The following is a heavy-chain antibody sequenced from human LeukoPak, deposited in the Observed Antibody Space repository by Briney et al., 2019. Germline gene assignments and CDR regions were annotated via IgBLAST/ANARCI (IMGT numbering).Heavy chain of an antibody. V-gene: IGHV4-59*08. CDR1: DDSISTYY. J-gene: IGHJ3*01. Sequence: PSETLSLTCSVSDDSISTYYWNWIRQPPGKPLEWIGYTHYNGNTNYNPSLKSRVTTSVDTSKNQFSLKLSSVTAADTAVYYCARWAETMKAFDVWGHGTLVIVSS. CDR3: ARWAETMKAFDV. CDR2: THYNGNT. D-gene: IGHD1/OR15-1a*01.